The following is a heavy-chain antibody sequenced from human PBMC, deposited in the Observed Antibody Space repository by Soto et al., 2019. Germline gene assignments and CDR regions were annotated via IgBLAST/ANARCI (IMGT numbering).Heavy chain of an antibody. CDR2: ISGYNGHT. D-gene: IGHD3-16*01. J-gene: IGHJ6*02. CDR1: GYTFTTYG. Sequence: EASVKVSCKASGYTFTTYGISWVRQALGQGLEWMGWISGYNGHTKYAQKFQGRVTMTTDTSTSTVYMNLRSLRSDDTAVYYCAREGEMPDYYYGLDVWG. V-gene: IGHV1-18*01. CDR3: AREGEMPDYYYGLDV.